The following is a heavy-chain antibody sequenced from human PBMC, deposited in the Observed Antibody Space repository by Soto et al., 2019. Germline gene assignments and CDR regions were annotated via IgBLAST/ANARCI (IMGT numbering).Heavy chain of an antibody. V-gene: IGHV3-30*18. CDR2: ISYDGST. J-gene: IGHJ4*02. CDR3: AKTMGRVLLWFGERSPFDY. Sequence: GGSLRLSCAASGFTFSSYGMHWVRQAPGKGLEWVAVISYDGSTYYADSVKGRFTISRDNSKNTLYLQMNSLRAEDTAVYYCAKTMGRVLLWFGERSPFDYWGQGTLVTVSS. D-gene: IGHD3-10*01. CDR1: GFTFSSYG.